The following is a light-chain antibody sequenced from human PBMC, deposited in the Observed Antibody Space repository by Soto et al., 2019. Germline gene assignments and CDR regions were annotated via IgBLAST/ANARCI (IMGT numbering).Light chain of an antibody. CDR1: SSNIGSNT. Sequence: QSVLTQPPSASGTPGQRVTICCSGSSSNIGSNTVNWYQQLPGTAPKLLIYNNNQRPSGVPDRFSGSKSGTSASLAISGLQSEDEADYYCAAWDDSLNGLVFGTGTKLTVL. J-gene: IGLJ1*01. CDR3: AAWDDSLNGLV. CDR2: NNN. V-gene: IGLV1-44*01.